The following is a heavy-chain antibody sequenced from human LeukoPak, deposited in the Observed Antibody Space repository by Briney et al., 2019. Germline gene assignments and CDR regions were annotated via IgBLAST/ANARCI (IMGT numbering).Heavy chain of an antibody. CDR1: GFTFSSYA. D-gene: IGHD6-13*01. J-gene: IGHJ4*02. CDR3: ARGYSSSWY. Sequence: GGSLRLSCAASGFTFSSYAMHWVRQAPGKGLEWVAVISYDGSNKYYADSVKGRFTISRDNSKNTLYLQMNSLRAEDTAVYYCARGYSSSWYWGQGTLVTVSS. CDR2: ISYDGSNK. V-gene: IGHV3-30*04.